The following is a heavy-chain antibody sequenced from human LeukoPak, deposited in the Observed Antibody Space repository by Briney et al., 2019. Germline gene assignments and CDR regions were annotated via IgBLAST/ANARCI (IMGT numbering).Heavy chain of an antibody. Sequence: GGSLRLSCAASGFTFSSYAMSWVRQAPGKGLEWVSAISGSGGSTYYADSVKGRFTISRDNSKNTLYLQMNSLRAEDTAVYYCASETYYYDSSGYYPLDYWGQGTLVTVSS. CDR2: ISGSGGST. CDR1: GFTFSSYA. D-gene: IGHD3-22*01. V-gene: IGHV3-23*01. J-gene: IGHJ4*02. CDR3: ASETYYYDSSGYYPLDY.